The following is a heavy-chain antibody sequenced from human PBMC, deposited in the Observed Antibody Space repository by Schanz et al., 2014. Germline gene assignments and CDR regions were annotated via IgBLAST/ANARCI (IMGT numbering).Heavy chain of an antibody. J-gene: IGHJ5*02. CDR1: GFTFSSYA. CDR2: ISGRDGST. D-gene: IGHD2-2*01. CDR3: ARAGYDADNWFDP. V-gene: IGHV3-23*01. Sequence: EVQLLESGGGLVQPGGSLRLSCAASGFTFSSYAMTWVRQAPGMGLEWVSAISGRDGSTYYADSVKGRFTISRDNSKNTLYLQMNSLRAEDTGVYYCARAGYDADNWFDPWGQGTLVTVSS.